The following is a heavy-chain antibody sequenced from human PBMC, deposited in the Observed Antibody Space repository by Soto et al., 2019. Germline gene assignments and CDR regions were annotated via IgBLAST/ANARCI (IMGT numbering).Heavy chain of an antibody. J-gene: IGHJ6*03. Sequence: PGGSLRLSCAASGFTFSSYSMNWVRQAPGKGLEWVSYISSSSSTIYYADSVKGRFTISRDNAKNSLYLQMNSLRAEDTAVYYCATAPFLLYCSSTSCYRYYMDVWGKGTTVTVSS. CDR2: ISSSSSTI. CDR3: ATAPFLLYCSSTSCYRYYMDV. D-gene: IGHD2-2*02. CDR1: GFTFSSYS. V-gene: IGHV3-48*01.